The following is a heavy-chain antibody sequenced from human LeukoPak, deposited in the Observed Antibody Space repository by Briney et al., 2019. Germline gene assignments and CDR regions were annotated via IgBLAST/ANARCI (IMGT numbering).Heavy chain of an antibody. D-gene: IGHD4-17*01. CDR2: LSSSGGST. CDR3: ARGVTVTTDF. J-gene: IGHJ4*02. V-gene: IGHV3-23*01. Sequence: SGGSLRLSCVASGFFFSNYDMNWVRQAPGKGLEWVSGLSSSGGSTFYADSAKGRFTISRDNSKNTVYLQMNSLRGEDTAIYYCARGVTVTTDFWGQGTLVTVSS. CDR1: GFFFSNYD.